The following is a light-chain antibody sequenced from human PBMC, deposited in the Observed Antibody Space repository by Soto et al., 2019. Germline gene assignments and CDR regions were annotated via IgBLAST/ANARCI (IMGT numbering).Light chain of an antibody. V-gene: IGKV3-20*01. CDR2: GAS. Sequence: EIVMTQSPVTRSVSPWERATLCCRASQSVSNNYLAWYQQKPGQAPRLLIYGASNRATGIPDRFSGSGSGTDFTLTISRLEPEDFAVYYCQQYGSSGTFGQGTKVDIK. CDR3: QQYGSSGT. J-gene: IGKJ1*01. CDR1: QSVSNNY.